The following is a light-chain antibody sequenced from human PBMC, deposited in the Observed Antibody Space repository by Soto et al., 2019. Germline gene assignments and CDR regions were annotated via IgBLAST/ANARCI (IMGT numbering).Light chain of an antibody. CDR1: QSVSSY. Sequence: EIVLTHSPVTLSVCPWERATLSCRASQSVSSYLAWYQQKRGQAPRLLIYSASTRATGIPARFSGSGSGTEFILTISSLQSEDFAVYYCQQYSKWPLTFGGGTKVDIK. V-gene: IGKV3-15*01. CDR2: SAS. CDR3: QQYSKWPLT. J-gene: IGKJ4*01.